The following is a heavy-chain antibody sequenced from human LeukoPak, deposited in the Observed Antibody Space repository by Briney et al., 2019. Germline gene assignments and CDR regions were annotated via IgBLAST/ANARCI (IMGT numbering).Heavy chain of an antibody. J-gene: IGHJ5*02. D-gene: IGHD6-13*01. CDR1: GGTFSSYA. CDR3: ARVALSSSSWFNWFDP. Sequence: ASVKVSCKASGGTFSSYAISWVRQAPGQGLEWMGWINTNTGNPTYAQGFTGRFVFSLDTSVSTAYLQISSLKAEDTAVYYCARVALSSSSWFNWFDPWGQGTLVTVSS. CDR2: INTNTGNP. V-gene: IGHV7-4-1*02.